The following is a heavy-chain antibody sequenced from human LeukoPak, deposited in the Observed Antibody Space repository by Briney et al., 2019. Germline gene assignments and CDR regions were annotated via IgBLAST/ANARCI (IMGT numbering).Heavy chain of an antibody. D-gene: IGHD5-18*01. V-gene: IGHV4-59*11. J-gene: IGHJ5*02. CDR1: GGSISSHY. CDR2: IYYSGST. CDR3: ARTRGYSYGFNWFDP. Sequence: SETLSLTCTVSGGSISSHYWSWIRQPPGKGLECIGYIYYSGSTNYNPSLKSRVTISVDTSKNQFSLKLSSVTAADTAVYYCARTRGYSYGFNWFDPWGQGTLVTVSS.